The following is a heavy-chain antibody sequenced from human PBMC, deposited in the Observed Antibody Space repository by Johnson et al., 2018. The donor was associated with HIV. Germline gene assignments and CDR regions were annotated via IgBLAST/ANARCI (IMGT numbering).Heavy chain of an antibody. J-gene: IGHJ3*02. Sequence: EQLVESGGGLVQPGGSLSLSCAASGFTVSSNYMSWVRQAPGKGLEWVSVISSGGSTYYADPVKGRFTISRDKAKNSLYLQMNSLRAEDTALYYCAKDASTLGGDALDIWGQGTMVTVSS. CDR2: ISSGGST. CDR1: GFTVSSNY. D-gene: IGHD3-16*01. V-gene: IGHV3-66*02. CDR3: AKDASTLGGDALDI.